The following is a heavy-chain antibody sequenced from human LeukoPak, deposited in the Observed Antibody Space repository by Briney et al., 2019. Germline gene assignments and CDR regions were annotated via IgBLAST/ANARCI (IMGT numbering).Heavy chain of an antibody. V-gene: IGHV4-4*07. CDR3: ARALMITLGGVTQTVWVFDI. CDR1: GGSISSYY. J-gene: IGHJ3*02. D-gene: IGHD3-16*01. CDR2: IYTSGST. Sequence: SETLSLTCTVSGGSISSYYWSWIRQPAGKGLEWIGRIYTSGSTNYNPSLKSRVTMSVDTSKNQFSLKLSSVTAADTAVYYCARALMITLGGVTQTVWVFDIWGQGKMVTVSS.